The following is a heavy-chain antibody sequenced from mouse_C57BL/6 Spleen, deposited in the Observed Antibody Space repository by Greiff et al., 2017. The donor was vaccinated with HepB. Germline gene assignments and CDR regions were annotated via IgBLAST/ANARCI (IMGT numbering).Heavy chain of an antibody. CDR1: GFSLTSYG. CDR3: ARNSGAMDY. V-gene: IGHV2-6*01. CDR2: IWGVGST. Sequence: VQLQESGPGLVAPSQRLSITCTVSGFSLTSYGVDWVRQSPGKGLEWLGVIWGVGSTNYNSALKSRLSISKDNSKSQVFLKMNSLQTDDTAMYYCARNSGAMDYWGQGTSVTVSS. J-gene: IGHJ4*01.